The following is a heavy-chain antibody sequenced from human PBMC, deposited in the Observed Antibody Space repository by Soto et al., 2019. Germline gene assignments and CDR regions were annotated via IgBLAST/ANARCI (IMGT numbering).Heavy chain of an antibody. D-gene: IGHD3-9*01. V-gene: IGHV4-39*01. Sequence: SETLSLTCTVSGGSISSSSYYWGWIRQPPGKGLEWIGSIYYSGSTYYNPSLKSRVTISVDTSKNQFSLKLSSVTAADTAVYYCARRGYFDRYFDYWGQGTLVTVS. CDR1: GGSISSSSYY. CDR2: IYYSGST. CDR3: ARRGYFDRYFDY. J-gene: IGHJ4*02.